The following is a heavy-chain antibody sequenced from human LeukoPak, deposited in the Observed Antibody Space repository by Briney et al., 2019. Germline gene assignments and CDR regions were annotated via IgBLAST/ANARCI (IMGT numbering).Heavy chain of an antibody. CDR2: ISGSGGST. CDR1: GGSISSSSYY. D-gene: IGHD5-24*01. Sequence: PSETLSLTCTVSGGSISSSSYYWGWIRQAPGKGLEWVSAISGSGGSTYYADSVKGRFTISRDNSKNTLYLQMNSLRAEDTAVYYCAKGPTTWGQGTLVTVSS. V-gene: IGHV3-23*01. J-gene: IGHJ5*02. CDR3: AKGPTT.